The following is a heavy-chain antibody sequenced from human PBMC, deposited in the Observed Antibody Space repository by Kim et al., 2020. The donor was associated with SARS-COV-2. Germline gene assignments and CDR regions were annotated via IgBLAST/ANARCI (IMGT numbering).Heavy chain of an antibody. D-gene: IGHD6-19*01. J-gene: IGHJ5*02. Sequence: GGSLRLSCAASGFTFSSYAMSWVRQAPGKGLEWVSAISGSGGSTYYADSVKGRFTISRDNSKNTLYLQMNSLRAEDTAVYYCAKDGTYSSGWPGWFDPWGQGTLVTVSS. CDR2: ISGSGGST. CDR3: AKDGTYSSGWPGWFDP. V-gene: IGHV3-23*01. CDR1: GFTFSSYA.